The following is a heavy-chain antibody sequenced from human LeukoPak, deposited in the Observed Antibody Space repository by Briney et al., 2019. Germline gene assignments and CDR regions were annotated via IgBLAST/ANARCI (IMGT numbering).Heavy chain of an antibody. CDR1: GYSISSGYY. J-gene: IGHJ5*02. CDR2: IYHSGST. CDR3: ARTYGSGIYNWFDP. Sequence: SETLSLACTVSGYSISSGYYWGWIRQPPGKGLEWIGSIYHSGSTNYNPSLKSRVTISVDTSKNQFSLKLSSVTAADTAVYYCARTYGSGIYNWFDPWGQGTLVTVSS. V-gene: IGHV4-38-2*02. D-gene: IGHD3-10*01.